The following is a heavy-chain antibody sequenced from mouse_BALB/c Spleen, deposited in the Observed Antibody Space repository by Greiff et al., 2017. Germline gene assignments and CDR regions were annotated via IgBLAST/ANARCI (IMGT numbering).Heavy chain of an antibody. CDR1: GYTFTSYW. CDR2: IYPGNVNT. Sequence: QVQLQQPGSELVRPGASVKLSCKASGYTFTSYWMHWVKQRPGQGLEWIGWIYPGNVNTKYNEKFKGKATLTADKSSSTAYMQLSSLTSEDSAVYFCARSSNWDGGFAYWGQGTLVTVSA. D-gene: IGHD4-1*02. CDR3: ARSSNWDGGFAY. V-gene: IGHV1S56*01. J-gene: IGHJ3*01.